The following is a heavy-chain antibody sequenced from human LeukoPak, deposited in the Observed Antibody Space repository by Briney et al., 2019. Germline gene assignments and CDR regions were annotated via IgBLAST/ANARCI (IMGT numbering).Heavy chain of an antibody. J-gene: IGHJ4*02. D-gene: IGHD3-10*01. CDR2: LRGNDET. CDR1: GISFRNYA. CDR3: ARASWVSDPDAVR. V-gene: IGHV3-23*01. Sequence: GGSLRLSCAASGISFRNYAMRWVRQAPARGPEWVSSLRGNDETFYADSVKGRFTLSRDDSRNTVYLQLNNLRVEDTAIYYCARASWVSDPDAVRWGQGTQVTVSS.